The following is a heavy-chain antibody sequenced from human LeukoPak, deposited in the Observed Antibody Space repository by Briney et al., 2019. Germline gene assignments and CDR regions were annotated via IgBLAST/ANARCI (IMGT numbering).Heavy chain of an antibody. CDR3: VGQLLRAV. V-gene: IGHV3-7*01. Sequence: TGGSLRLSCTASGFTFSVYWISWVRQAPGKGLEWVANRKEDGSMHDYVDSVKGRFTISRDNAKNSLYLQMNSLRVEDTAVYYCVGQLLRAVWGKGTTVTVSS. J-gene: IGHJ6*04. CDR1: GFTFSVYW. CDR2: RKEDGSMH. D-gene: IGHD2-2*01.